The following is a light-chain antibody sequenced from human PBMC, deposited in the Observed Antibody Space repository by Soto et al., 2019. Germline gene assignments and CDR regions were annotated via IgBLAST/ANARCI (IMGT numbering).Light chain of an antibody. CDR1: SSYVGGYDY. CDR3: ISYASINTYV. CDR2: DVT. J-gene: IGLJ1*01. V-gene: IGLV2-14*01. Sequence: QSALTQPAPLSGSPGQSITISLTGTSSYVGGYDYVSWYQQHPGKAPKLMIYDVTNRPSGVSNRFSGSKSGNTASLTISGLQAEDEADYYCISYASINTYVFGTGTKVTVL.